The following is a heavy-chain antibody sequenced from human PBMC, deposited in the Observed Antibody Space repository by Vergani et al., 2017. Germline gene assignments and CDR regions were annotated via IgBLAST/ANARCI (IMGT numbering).Heavy chain of an antibody. Sequence: QVQLQESGPGLVKTSETLSLTCTVSGGSISSYYWSWIRQPPGKGLEWIGYIYYSGSTNYNPSLKSRVTISVDTSKNQFSLKLSSVTAADTAVYYCARDLRWFDPWGQGTLVTVSS. CDR1: GGSISSYY. J-gene: IGHJ5*02. V-gene: IGHV4-59*01. CDR3: ARDLRWFDP. CDR2: IYYSGST.